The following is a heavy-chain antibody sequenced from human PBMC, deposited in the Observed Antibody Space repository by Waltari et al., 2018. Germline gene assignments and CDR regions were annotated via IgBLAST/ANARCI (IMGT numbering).Heavy chain of an antibody. CDR2: MDGPTTNT. J-gene: IGHJ4*02. D-gene: IGHD2-2*03. CDR1: GFTFRNYA. V-gene: IGHV3-23*01. CDR3: ATWITAHFDY. Sequence: DVHLLESGGSLVQPGGSLRLSCLSFGFTFRNYAMSWVRQSPGKGLEWVSHMDGPTTNTHYADSVKGRFTISRDNSRNTVYLQMNSLTADDSAVYFCATWITAHFDYWGQGTLVTVSS.